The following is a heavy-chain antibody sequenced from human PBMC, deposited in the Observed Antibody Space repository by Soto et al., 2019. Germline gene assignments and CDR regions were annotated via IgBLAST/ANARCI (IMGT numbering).Heavy chain of an antibody. Sequence: GESLKISCKGSGYSFTSSWIGWVRQMPGKGLEWMGIIYPGDSDTRYSPSFQGQVTISADKSISTAYLQWSSLKASDTAMYYCALIDYYDCSGVVYYYSGMVVSGQGPTGTVS. CDR1: GYSFTSSW. J-gene: IGHJ6*02. D-gene: IGHD3-22*01. CDR2: IYPGDSDT. V-gene: IGHV5-51*01. CDR3: ALIDYYDCSGVVYYYSGMVV.